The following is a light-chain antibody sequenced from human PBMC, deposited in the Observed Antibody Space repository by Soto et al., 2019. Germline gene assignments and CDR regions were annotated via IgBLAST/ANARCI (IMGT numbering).Light chain of an antibody. V-gene: IGKV3-20*01. CDR1: QSVSNDF. CDR3: QQYGSSPT. Sequence: EIVLTQSPGILSLSPGERATLSCRASQSVSNDFLAWYQQKPGQAPRLLIYGASTRATDVPDRFSGSGSGTDFTLTISRLEPEDFAVYYCQQYGSSPTFGEGTRLEI. J-gene: IGKJ5*01. CDR2: GAS.